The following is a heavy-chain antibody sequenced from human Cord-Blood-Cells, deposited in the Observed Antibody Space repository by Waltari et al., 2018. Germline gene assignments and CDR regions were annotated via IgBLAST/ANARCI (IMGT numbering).Heavy chain of an antibody. CDR3: ARDLLRRDFWSGYPNYGMDV. CDR1: GGTFSSYA. V-gene: IGHV1-69*01. D-gene: IGHD3-3*01. CDR2: SIPIFGTA. J-gene: IGHJ6*02. Sequence: QVQLVQSGAEVKKPGSSVKVSCKASGGTFSSYAISWVRQAPGQGLEWMGGSIPIFGTANYAQKFQGRVTITADESTSTAYMELSSLRSEDTAVYYCARDLLRRDFWSGYPNYGMDVWGQGTTVTVSS.